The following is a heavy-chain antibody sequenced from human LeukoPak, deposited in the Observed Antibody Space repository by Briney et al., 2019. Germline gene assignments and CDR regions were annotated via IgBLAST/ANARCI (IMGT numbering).Heavy chain of an antibody. Sequence: PGGSLRLSCAASGFTVSSNYMSWVRQAPGKGLEWVSVIYSGGSTYYADSVKGRFTISRDNSKNTLYLQMNSLRAEDTAVYYCAKDRVGYGSPWFDPWGQGTLVTVSS. D-gene: IGHD2-8*02. CDR3: AKDRVGYGSPWFDP. CDR1: GFTVSSNY. J-gene: IGHJ5*02. V-gene: IGHV3-66*01. CDR2: IYSGGST.